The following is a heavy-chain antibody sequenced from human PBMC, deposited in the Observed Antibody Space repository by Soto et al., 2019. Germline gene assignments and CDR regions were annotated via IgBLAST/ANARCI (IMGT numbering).Heavy chain of an antibody. D-gene: IGHD2-15*01. J-gene: IGHJ3*02. CDR3: ARPTKAARVQAFDI. CDR2: IYYSGST. Sequence: SETLSLTCTVSGGSISSYYWIWIRQPPGKGLEWIGYIYYSGSTNYNPSLKSRVTISVDTSKNQFSLKLSSVTAADTAVYYCARPTKAARVQAFDIWVQGTMVTVSS. V-gene: IGHV4-59*08. CDR1: GGSISSYY.